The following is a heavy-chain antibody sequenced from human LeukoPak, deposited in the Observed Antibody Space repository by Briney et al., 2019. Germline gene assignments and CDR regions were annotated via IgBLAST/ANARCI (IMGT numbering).Heavy chain of an antibody. CDR1: GFTFSSYG. Sequence: GGSLRLPCAASGFTFSSYGMHWVRQAPGKGLEWVAVISYDGSNKYYADSVRGRFTISRDNSKNTLYLQMNSLRAEDTAVYYCAKDGVVVTGYLGYWGQGTLVTVSS. CDR3: AKDGVVVTGYLGY. CDR2: ISYDGSNK. J-gene: IGHJ4*02. D-gene: IGHD2-21*02. V-gene: IGHV3-30*18.